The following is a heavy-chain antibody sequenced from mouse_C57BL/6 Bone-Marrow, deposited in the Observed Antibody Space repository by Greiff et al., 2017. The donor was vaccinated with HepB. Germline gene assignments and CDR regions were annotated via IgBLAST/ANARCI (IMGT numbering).Heavy chain of an antibody. Sequence: EVKVEESGPGLVKPSQSLSLTCSVTGYSITSGYYWNWIRQFPGNKLEWMGYISYDGSNNYNPSLKNRISITRDTSKNQFFLKLNSVTTEDTATYYCARDTLLRPFAYWGQGTLVTVSA. CDR2: ISYDGSN. CDR3: ARDTLLRPFAY. J-gene: IGHJ3*01. V-gene: IGHV3-6*01. CDR1: GYSITSGYY. D-gene: IGHD1-2*01.